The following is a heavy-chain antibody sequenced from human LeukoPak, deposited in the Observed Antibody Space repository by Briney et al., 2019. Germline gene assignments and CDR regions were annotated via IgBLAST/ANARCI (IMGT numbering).Heavy chain of an antibody. CDR3: ARGSKWFGELHY. D-gene: IGHD3-10*01. J-gene: IGHJ4*02. CDR2: MNPNSGNT. V-gene: IGHV1-8*03. CDR1: GYTFTSYD. Sequence: GASVKVPCKASGYTFTSYDINWVRQATGQGLEWMGWMNPNSGNTGYAQKFQGRVTITRNTSISTAYMELSSLRSEDTAVYYCARGSKWFGELHYWGQGTLVTVSS.